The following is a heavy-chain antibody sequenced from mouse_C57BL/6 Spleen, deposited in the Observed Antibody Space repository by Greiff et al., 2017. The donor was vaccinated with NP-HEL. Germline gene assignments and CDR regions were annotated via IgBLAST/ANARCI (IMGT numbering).Heavy chain of an antibody. D-gene: IGHD2-2*01. V-gene: IGHV1-61*01. CDR2: IYPSDSET. CDR3: ARGEVTTNYAMDY. CDR1: GYTFTSYW. Sequence: QVQLQQPGAELVRPGSSVKLSCKASGYTFTSYWMDLVKQRPGQGLEWIGNIYPSDSETHYNQKFKDKATLTVDKSSSTAYMQLSSLTSEDSAVYYCARGEVTTNYAMDYWGQGTSVTVSS. J-gene: IGHJ4*01.